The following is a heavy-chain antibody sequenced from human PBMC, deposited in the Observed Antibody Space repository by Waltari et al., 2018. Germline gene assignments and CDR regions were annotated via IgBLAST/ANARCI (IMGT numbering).Heavy chain of an antibody. Sequence: QVQLVQSGAEVKKPGSSVKVSCKASGGTFSSYAISWVRQAPGQGLEWMGGIIPIFGTANYAQKFQGRVTITADESTSTAYMELSSLRSEDTAVYYCASLPYYYDSSGYYYRFDYWGQGTLVTVSS. D-gene: IGHD3-22*01. V-gene: IGHV1-69*01. J-gene: IGHJ4*02. CDR2: IIPIFGTA. CDR3: ASLPYYYDSSGYYYRFDY. CDR1: GGTFSSYA.